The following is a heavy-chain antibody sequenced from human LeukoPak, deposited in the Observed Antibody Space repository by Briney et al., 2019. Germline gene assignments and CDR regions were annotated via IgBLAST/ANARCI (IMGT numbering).Heavy chain of an antibody. CDR1: GFTFSNYA. J-gene: IGHJ4*02. D-gene: IGHD1-26*01. CDR3: AKDQTGYSGSYSDY. CDR2: ISGSGGNT. Sequence: GGSLRLSCAASGFTFSNYALSWVRQAPGKGLEWVSAISGSGGNTYYANSVKGRFTISRDNSKNTLYLQMNSLRAEDTALYYCAKDQTGYSGSYSDYWGQGTLVTVSS. V-gene: IGHV3-23*01.